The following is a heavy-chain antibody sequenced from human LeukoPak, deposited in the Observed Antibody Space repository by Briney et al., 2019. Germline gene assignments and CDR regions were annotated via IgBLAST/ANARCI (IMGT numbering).Heavy chain of an antibody. V-gene: IGHV3-23*01. CDR2: ISGSGENA. CDR3: AKCLVGGGAFGDLLDY. D-gene: IGHD2-21*01. CDR1: GFTFSNNA. Sequence: GGSLRLSCAASGFTFSNNAMSGVRQAPGKGLEWVSAISGSGENAYYADSVKGRFTISRDNSKNTLHLQMNSLRAEDTAVYYCAKCLVGGGAFGDLLDYWGQGTLVTVSS. J-gene: IGHJ4*02.